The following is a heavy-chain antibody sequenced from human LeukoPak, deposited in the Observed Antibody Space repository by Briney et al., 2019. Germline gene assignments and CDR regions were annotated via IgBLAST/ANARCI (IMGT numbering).Heavy chain of an antibody. J-gene: IGHJ4*02. V-gene: IGHV3-30-3*01. CDR2: ISYDGSNK. Sequence: PGGSLRLSCAASGFTFSSYAMHWVRQAPGKGLEWVAVISYDGSNKYYADSVKGRFTISRDNSKNTLYLQMNSLRAEDTAVYYCARGPHGYCSSTGCYSSFDYWGQGTLVTVSS. D-gene: IGHD2-2*03. CDR1: GFTFSSYA. CDR3: ARGPHGYCSSTGCYSSFDY.